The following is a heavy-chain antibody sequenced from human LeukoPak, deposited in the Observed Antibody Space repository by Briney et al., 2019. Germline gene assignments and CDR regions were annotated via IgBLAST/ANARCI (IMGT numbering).Heavy chain of an antibody. CDR1: GFTFSNAW. Sequence: GGSLRLSCAASGFTFSNAWMSWVRRAPGKGLEWVGRIKSKTDGGTTDYAAPVKGRFTISRDDSKNTLYLQMNSLKTEDTAVYYCTTDRGYSYGYKTSILTNWGQGTLVTVSS. CDR2: IKSKTDGGTT. V-gene: IGHV3-15*01. CDR3: TTDRGYSYGYKTSILTN. D-gene: IGHD5-18*01. J-gene: IGHJ4*02.